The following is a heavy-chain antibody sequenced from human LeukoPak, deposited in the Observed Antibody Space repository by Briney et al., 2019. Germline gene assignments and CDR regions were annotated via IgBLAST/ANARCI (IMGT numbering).Heavy chain of an antibody. CDR3: ATHSCSGGSCYSDY. Sequence: ASVKVSCKVSRYTLTELSMHWVRQAPGKGLEWMGGFDPEDGETIYAQKFQGRVTMTEDTSTDTAYMELSSLRSEDTAVYYCATHSCSGGSCYSDYWGQGTLVTVSS. CDR1: RYTLTELS. J-gene: IGHJ4*02. D-gene: IGHD2-15*01. V-gene: IGHV1-24*01. CDR2: FDPEDGET.